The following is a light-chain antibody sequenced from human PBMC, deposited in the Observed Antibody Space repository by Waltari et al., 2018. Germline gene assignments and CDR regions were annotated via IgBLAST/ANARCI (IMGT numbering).Light chain of an antibody. V-gene: IGKV3-20*01. J-gene: IGKJ1*01. CDR2: GGS. CDR3: QQYGTSPPT. Sequence: EIVLTQSPGTLYLSPGERATLSCRAGQSVTGNYVAWYRQKPGQAPRLLIYGGSDRVTGVPDRFSGSGFGTHFTLTIQRVEPEDFAVFYCQQYGTSPPTFGQGTRIEIK. CDR1: QSVTGNY.